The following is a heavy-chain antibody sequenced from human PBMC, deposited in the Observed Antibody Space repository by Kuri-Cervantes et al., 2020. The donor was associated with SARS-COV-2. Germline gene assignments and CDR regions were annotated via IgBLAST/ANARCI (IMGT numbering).Heavy chain of an antibody. D-gene: IGHD6-19*01. V-gene: IGHV4-61*02. CDR1: GGSISSGSYY. J-gene: IGHJ4*02. CDR3: ARGIAVAGAKYFDY. CDR2: LYTSGST. Sequence: LRLSCTVSGGSISSGSYYWTWIRQPAGKGLEWIGRLYTSGSTNYNPSLKSRVTISADASKNQFSLNLSSVTAADTAVYYCARGIAVAGAKYFDYWGQGTLVTVSS.